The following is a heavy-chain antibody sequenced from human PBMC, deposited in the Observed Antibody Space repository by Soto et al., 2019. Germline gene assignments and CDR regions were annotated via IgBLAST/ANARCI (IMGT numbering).Heavy chain of an antibody. D-gene: IGHD2-2*01. CDR1: GFTFSSYG. V-gene: IGHV3-33*01. Sequence: QVQLVESGGGVVQPGRSLRLSCAASGFTFSSYGMHWVRQAPGKGLEWVAVIWYDGSNKYYADSVKGRFTISRDNSKNTLYLQMNSLRAEDTAVYYCARAGYCSSTSCYGIPYYHYMDVWGKGTTVTVSS. CDR3: ARAGYCSSTSCYGIPYYHYMDV. J-gene: IGHJ6*03. CDR2: IWYDGSNK.